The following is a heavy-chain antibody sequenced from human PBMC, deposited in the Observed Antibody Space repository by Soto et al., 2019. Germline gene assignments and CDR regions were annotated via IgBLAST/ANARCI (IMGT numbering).Heavy chain of an antibody. J-gene: IGHJ5*02. CDR1: RFTFRTYA. V-gene: IGHV3-23*01. CDR2: ISANGGAT. D-gene: IGHD6-13*01. CDR3: AKEGGTGYSSSWYNNWFDP. Sequence: LRLSCTASRFTFRTYAMTWVRQAPGKGLEWVSTISANGGATYYADSVRGRFTVSRDNSNDTLYLQMNSLRAEDTAVYYCAKEGGTGYSSSWYNNWFDPWGQGTLVTVSS.